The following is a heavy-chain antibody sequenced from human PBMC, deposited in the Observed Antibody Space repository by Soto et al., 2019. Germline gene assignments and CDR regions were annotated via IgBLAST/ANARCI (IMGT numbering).Heavy chain of an antibody. V-gene: IGHV6-1*01. CDR3: VRLVGNSWLDH. CDR1: GDSVSSNSAV. CDR2: TYYRSQWHY. J-gene: IGHJ4*02. Sequence: QVQLQQSGPGLVKPSQTLSLTCAISGDSVSSNSAVWNWIRQSPSRGLEWLGRTYYRSQWHYEYAVFVQSRISIDPNTSKNQFSLQLNSVTPEDTAVYYCVRLVGNSWLDHWGQGTLVTVSS. D-gene: IGHD3-9*01.